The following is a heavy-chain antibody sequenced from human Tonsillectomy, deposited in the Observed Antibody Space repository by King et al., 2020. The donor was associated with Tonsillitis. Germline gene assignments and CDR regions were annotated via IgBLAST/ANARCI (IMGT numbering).Heavy chain of an antibody. CDR3: ARDYDLWSGHDHHFDF. V-gene: IGHV3-30*09. CDR2: ISYDGSNT. D-gene: IGHD3-3*01. Sequence: VQLVESGGGVVQPGRSLRLSCAASGFDFSGYPMHLVRHAPGKGLEWVSLISYDGSNTYYGSSGKGRFAVSSDHSKHPLYLQMNSLRPEDTAIYYCARDYDLWSGHDHHFDFWGQGTLVTVSS. CDR1: GFDFSGYP. J-gene: IGHJ4*02.